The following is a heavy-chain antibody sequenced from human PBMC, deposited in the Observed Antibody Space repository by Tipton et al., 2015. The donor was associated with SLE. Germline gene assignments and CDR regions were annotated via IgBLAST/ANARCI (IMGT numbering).Heavy chain of an antibody. CDR1: GGSIGSDTYY. V-gene: IGHV4-39*07. CDR2: IFHSGTT. J-gene: IGHJ2*01. D-gene: IGHD4/OR15-4a*01. Sequence: TLSLTCTVSGGSIGSDTYYWGWIRQSPKGLEWIGSIFHSGTTFFNPSLKSRVTISINTSKNQFSLRLTSVTAADTAVYYCARLESNLHFDVWGRGSLVTVS. CDR3: ARLESNLHFDV.